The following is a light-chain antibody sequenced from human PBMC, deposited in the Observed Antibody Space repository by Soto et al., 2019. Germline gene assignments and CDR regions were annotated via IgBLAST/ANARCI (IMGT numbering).Light chain of an antibody. J-gene: IGLJ2*01. CDR3: SSYTSSSTQV. V-gene: IGLV2-14*01. CDR2: DVS. CDR1: SSDVGGYNY. Sequence: QSELDQPASVSGSPGQSITISCTGTSSDVGGYNYVSWYQQHPGKAPKLMIYDVSNRPSGVSNRFSGSKSGNTASLTISGLQAEDEADYYCSSYTSSSTQVFGGGTKVTVL.